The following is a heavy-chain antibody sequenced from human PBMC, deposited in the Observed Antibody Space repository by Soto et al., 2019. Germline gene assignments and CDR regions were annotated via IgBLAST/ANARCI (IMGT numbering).Heavy chain of an antibody. CDR2: IYYSGST. D-gene: IGHD3-9*01. CDR1: GGSISSYY. J-gene: IGHJ4*02. Sequence: SETLSLTCTVSGGSISSYYWSWIRQPPGKGLEWIGYIYYSGSTNYNPSLKSRVTISVDTSKNQFSLKLSSVTAADTAVYYCARQNPQRWLDYWGQGTPVTVS. V-gene: IGHV4-59*01. CDR3: ARQNPQRWLDY.